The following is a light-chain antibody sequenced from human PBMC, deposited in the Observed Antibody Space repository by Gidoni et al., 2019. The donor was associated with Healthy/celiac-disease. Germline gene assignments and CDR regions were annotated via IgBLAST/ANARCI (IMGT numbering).Light chain of an antibody. V-gene: IGLV1-44*01. J-gene: IGLJ3*02. CDR1: SPNIGSNS. CDR3: AAWDDSLNGPV. CDR2: NNN. Sequence: HSVLTQPPPASRTPGPRVTISCSGSSPNIGSNSVNWYQQLPGTAPKLLIYNNNQRPSRVPDRFSGSKSGTSASLAISGLQSEDEADYYCAAWDDSLNGPVFGGGTKLTVL.